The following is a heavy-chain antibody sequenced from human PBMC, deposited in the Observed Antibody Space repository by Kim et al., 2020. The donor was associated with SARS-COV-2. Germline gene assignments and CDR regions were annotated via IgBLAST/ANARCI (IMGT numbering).Heavy chain of an antibody. Sequence: GGSLRLSCAASGFTFSSYSMNWVRQAPGKGLEWVSYISSSSSTIYYADSVKGRFTISRDNAKNSLYLQMNSLRDEDTAVYYCARDSVDSSGYYYYYFDYWGQGTLVTVSS. CDR1: GFTFSSYS. V-gene: IGHV3-48*02. D-gene: IGHD3-22*01. CDR3: ARDSVDSSGYYYYYFDY. CDR2: ISSSSSTI. J-gene: IGHJ4*02.